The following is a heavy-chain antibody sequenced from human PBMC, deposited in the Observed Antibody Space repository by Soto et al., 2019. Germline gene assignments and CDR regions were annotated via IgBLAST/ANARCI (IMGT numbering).Heavy chain of an antibody. V-gene: IGHV1-18*04. J-gene: IGHJ4*02. CDR3: AREPATAKPEGVDF. CDR2: ISAYNGNT. CDR1: GYTFTSYG. Sequence: SVKVSFKASGYTFTSYGISWVRQAPGQGLEWMGWISAYNGNTNYAQKLQGRVTMTTDTSTSTAYMELSRLRSGDTAVYYCAREPATAKPEGVDFWGQGTLVTVSS. D-gene: IGHD1-1*01.